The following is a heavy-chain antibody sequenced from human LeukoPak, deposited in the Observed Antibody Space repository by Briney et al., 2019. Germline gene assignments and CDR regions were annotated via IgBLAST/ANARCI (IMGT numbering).Heavy chain of an antibody. D-gene: IGHD2-2*01. CDR1: GFTFSSYA. Sequence: PGGSLRLSCAASGFTFSSYAMSWVRQAPGKGLEWVSAISGSGGSTYYADSVKGRFTISRDNSKNTLYLQMNSLRAEDTAVYYCAKPDIVVVPAAQAACFDYWGQGTLVTVSS. V-gene: IGHV3-23*01. J-gene: IGHJ4*02. CDR3: AKPDIVVVPAAQAACFDY. CDR2: ISGSGGST.